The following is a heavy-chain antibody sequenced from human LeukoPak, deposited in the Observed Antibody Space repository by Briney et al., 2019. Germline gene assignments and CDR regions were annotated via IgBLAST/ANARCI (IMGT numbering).Heavy chain of an antibody. Sequence: GASVKVSCKASGYTFTSYYMHWVRQAPGQGLEWMGIINPSGGSTSYAQKFLGRVTMTRDTSTSTVYMELSSLRSEDTAVYYCARVSSPEVILNWFDPWGQGTLVTVSS. V-gene: IGHV1-46*01. CDR2: INPSGGST. CDR3: ARVSSPEVILNWFDP. J-gene: IGHJ5*02. CDR1: GYTFTSYY. D-gene: IGHD3-16*02.